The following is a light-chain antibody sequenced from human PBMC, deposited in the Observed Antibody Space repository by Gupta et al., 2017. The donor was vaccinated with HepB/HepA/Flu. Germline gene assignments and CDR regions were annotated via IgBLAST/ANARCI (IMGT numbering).Light chain of an antibody. V-gene: IGLV3-19*01. CDR2: GKN. CDR3: NSRDSSGNNLV. Sequence: SSALTQDPAVSVALGQTVRITFPGDSLRRDYASWYQQKPGQAPVLVIYGKNNRPAVIPDRFSGSSSGNTASVTITGAHAEEEADYYCNSRDSSGNNLVFGGGTKLTVL. CDR1: SLRRDY. J-gene: IGLJ2*01.